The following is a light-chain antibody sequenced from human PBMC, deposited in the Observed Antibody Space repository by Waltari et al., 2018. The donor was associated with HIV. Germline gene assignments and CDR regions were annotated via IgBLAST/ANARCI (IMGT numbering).Light chain of an antibody. CDR3: SSYTSDSTWV. Sequence: QTVVTQEPSFSVSPGGTVTLTCDLTSGSVSPTYYLCWYQQTPGQAPRTLIYSTNTRSSGVPDRFSGSILGNMAALTITGAQADDESDYYCSSYTSDSTWVFGGGTKLTVL. J-gene: IGLJ3*02. CDR1: SGSVSPTYY. CDR2: STN. V-gene: IGLV8-61*01.